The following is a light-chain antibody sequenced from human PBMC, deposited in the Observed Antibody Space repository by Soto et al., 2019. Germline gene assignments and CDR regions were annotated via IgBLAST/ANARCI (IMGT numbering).Light chain of an antibody. J-gene: IGKJ1*01. Sequence: DIQMTQSPSTLSASVGDRVTITCRASQSISTSLAWYQQKPGKAPKVLIYKASSLESGVPSRFSGSGSGTEFTLTISSLQPDEFATYYCKLCDSYWTFGQGTKVEIK. CDR3: KLCDSYWT. CDR2: KAS. CDR1: QSISTS. V-gene: IGKV1-5*03.